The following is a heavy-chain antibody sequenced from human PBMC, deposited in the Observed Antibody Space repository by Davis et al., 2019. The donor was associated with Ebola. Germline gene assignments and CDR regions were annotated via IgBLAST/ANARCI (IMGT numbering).Heavy chain of an antibody. CDR1: SSYA. J-gene: IGHJ4*02. CDR3: ARHRITIFGVLITHGVFDY. Sequence: SSYAMSWVRQPPGKGLEWIGSMYYSGSTYYNPSLKSRVTISVDTSKNQFSLKLSSVTAADTAVYYCARHRITIFGVLITHGVFDYWGQGTLVTVSS. V-gene: IGHV4-39*01. D-gene: IGHD3-3*01. CDR2: MYYSGST.